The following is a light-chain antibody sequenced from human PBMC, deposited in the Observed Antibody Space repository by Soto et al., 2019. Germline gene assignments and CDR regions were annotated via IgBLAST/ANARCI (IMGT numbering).Light chain of an antibody. CDR3: QQYYSYPQT. Sequence: AIRMTQSPSSLSASTGDRVTINCRASQGISSYLAWYQQKPGKAPKLLIYAASTLQSGVPSRFSGSGSGTDFTLTISCLQSEDFATYYCQQYYSYPQTFGQGTKV. CDR2: AAS. J-gene: IGKJ1*01. CDR1: QGISSY. V-gene: IGKV1-8*01.